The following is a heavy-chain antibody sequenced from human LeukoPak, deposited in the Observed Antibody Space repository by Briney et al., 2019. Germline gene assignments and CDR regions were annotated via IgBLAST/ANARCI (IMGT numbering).Heavy chain of an antibody. V-gene: IGHV3-74*01. CDR3: ARVYGSGRPPFDY. CDR1: GFTFSSYW. CDR2: INSDGSST. Sequence: GGSLRLSCAASGFTFSSYWMHWVRQAPGKGLVWVSRINSDGSSTSYADSVKGRFTISRDNAKNTLYLQMNSLRAEDTAVYYCARVYGSGRPPFDYWGQGTLVTVSS. J-gene: IGHJ4*02. D-gene: IGHD3-10*01.